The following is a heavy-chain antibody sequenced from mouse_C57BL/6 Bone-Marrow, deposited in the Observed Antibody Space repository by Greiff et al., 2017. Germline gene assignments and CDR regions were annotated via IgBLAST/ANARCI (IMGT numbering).Heavy chain of an antibody. Sequence: VQLQQSGPELVKPGASVKISCKASGYTFTDYYMNWVKQSHGKSLEWIGDINPNNGGTSYNQKFKGKDTLTVDKSSSTAYMELRSLTSEDSAVYYCAREGETYYGSSSYYFDYWGQGTTLTVSS. V-gene: IGHV1-26*01. CDR3: AREGETYYGSSSYYFDY. CDR2: INPNNGGT. CDR1: GYTFTDYY. D-gene: IGHD1-1*01. J-gene: IGHJ2*01.